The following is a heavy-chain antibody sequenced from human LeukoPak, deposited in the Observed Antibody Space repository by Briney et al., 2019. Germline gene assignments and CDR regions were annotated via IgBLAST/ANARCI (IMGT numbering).Heavy chain of an antibody. D-gene: IGHD3-3*01. Sequence: GGSLRLSCAASGFTFSSYAMSWVRQAPGKGLEWVSAISGSGGSTYYADSVKGRFTISRDNSKNTLYLQMNSLRAEDTAVYYCAASPFFVIEFDYWGQGTLVTVSS. J-gene: IGHJ4*02. CDR3: AASPFFVIEFDY. CDR1: GFTFSSYA. V-gene: IGHV3-23*01. CDR2: ISGSGGST.